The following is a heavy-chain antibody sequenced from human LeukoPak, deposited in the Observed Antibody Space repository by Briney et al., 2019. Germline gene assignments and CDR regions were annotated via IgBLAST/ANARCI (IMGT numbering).Heavy chain of an antibody. Sequence: GGSLRLSCAASGFTVSSNYMSWVRQAPGKGLEWVSVIYSGGSTYYADSVKGRFTISGDNSKNTLYLQMNSLTAEDTAVYYCARVRIVGAHYFDYWGQGTLVTVSS. CDR3: ARVRIVGAHYFDY. CDR1: GFTVSSNY. J-gene: IGHJ4*02. D-gene: IGHD1-26*01. V-gene: IGHV3-66*01. CDR2: IYSGGST.